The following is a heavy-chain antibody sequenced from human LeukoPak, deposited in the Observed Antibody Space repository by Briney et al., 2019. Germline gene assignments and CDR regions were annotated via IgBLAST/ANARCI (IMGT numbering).Heavy chain of an antibody. CDR3: AKEGDYYGSGSYRDGFDI. CDR2: ISYDGSNQ. J-gene: IGHJ3*02. V-gene: IGHV3-30*04. D-gene: IGHD3-10*01. Sequence: PGGSLRLSCAASGFIFSSYAIHWVRQAPGKGLEWVAVISYDGSNQYYADSVKGRFTISRDSFKNTLYLQMNSLRPEDTAVYYCAKEGDYYGSGSYRDGFDIWGQGTRATVSS. CDR1: GFIFSSYA.